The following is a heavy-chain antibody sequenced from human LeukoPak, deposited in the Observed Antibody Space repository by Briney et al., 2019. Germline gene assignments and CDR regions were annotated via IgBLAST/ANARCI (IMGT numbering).Heavy chain of an antibody. J-gene: IGHJ4*02. CDR2: ISSSSYI. Sequence: IPGGSLRLSCAASGFTFSSYSMNWVRQAPGKGLEWVSSISSSSYIYYADSLKGRFTISRDNAKNSLFLQMNSLRAEDTAVYYCAREDGQGMDYWGQGILVTVSS. V-gene: IGHV3-21*01. CDR1: GFTFSSYS. CDR3: AREDGQGMDY. D-gene: IGHD2-8*01.